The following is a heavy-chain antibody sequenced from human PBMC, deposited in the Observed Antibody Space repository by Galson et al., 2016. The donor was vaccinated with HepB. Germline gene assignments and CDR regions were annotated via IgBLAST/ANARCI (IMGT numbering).Heavy chain of an antibody. Sequence: SVKVSCKASGGTFSSDAISWVRQAPGQGLESMGGIIPIFGTTKYAQQFQGRVTITADESTGSAYMERSSLRSEDTAVYYCASQIPGTAGPLVRLLGRKPLKILGYFASWGQGTLVTVSS. V-gene: IGHV1-69*13. J-gene: IGHJ4*02. CDR2: IIPIFGTT. CDR3: ASQIPGTAGPLVRLLGRKPLKILGYFAS. CDR1: GGTFSSDA. D-gene: IGHD1-7*01.